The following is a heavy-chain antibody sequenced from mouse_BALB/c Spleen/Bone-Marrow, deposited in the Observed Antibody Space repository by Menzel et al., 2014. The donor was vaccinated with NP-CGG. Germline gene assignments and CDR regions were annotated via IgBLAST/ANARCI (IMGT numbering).Heavy chain of an antibody. CDR1: GDSITSGY. CDR2: ISYSGNT. V-gene: IGHV3-8*02. J-gene: IGHJ2*01. D-gene: IGHD2-3*01. Sequence: EVNVVESGPSLVKPSQTLSLTCSVTGDSITSGYWNWIRKFPGNKLEYMGYISYSGNTYHNPSLKSRISITRGTSKNQYYLQLNSVTTEDTATYYCATYDGYCFDYWGQGTTLTVSS. CDR3: ATYDGYCFDY.